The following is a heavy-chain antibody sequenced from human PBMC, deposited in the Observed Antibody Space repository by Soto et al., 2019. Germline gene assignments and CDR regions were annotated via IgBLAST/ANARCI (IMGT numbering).Heavy chain of an antibody. D-gene: IGHD4-17*01. V-gene: IGHV3-11*04. CDR1: GFTFRDYA. CDR3: ERALTVTKDDY. Sequence: AGGSLRLSCAASGFTFRDYAMSWVRQAPGKGLEWVSAISGSGSTIYYADSVKGRFTISRDNAKESLYLRMNSLRAEDTAVYYCERALTVTKDDYWGQGTLVTVSS. CDR2: ISGSGSTI. J-gene: IGHJ4*02.